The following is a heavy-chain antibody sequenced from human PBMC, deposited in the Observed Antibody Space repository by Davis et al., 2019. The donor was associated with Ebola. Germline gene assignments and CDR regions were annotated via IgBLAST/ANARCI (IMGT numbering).Heavy chain of an antibody. V-gene: IGHV3-23*01. CDR1: GFTFSTYA. CDR3: ARWTQLFYYSDY. J-gene: IGHJ4*02. D-gene: IGHD5-18*01. Sequence: GGSLRLSCAASGFTFSTYAMGWVRQAPGKGLEWVSDISSGGGAPYYADSVKGRFTTFRDNPKNTLYLQMNSLRSDDTAVYYCARWTQLFYYSDYWGQGTLVTVSS. CDR2: ISSGGGAP.